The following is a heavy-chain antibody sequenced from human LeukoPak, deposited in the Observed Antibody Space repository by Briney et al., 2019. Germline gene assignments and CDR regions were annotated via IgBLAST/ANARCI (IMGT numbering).Heavy chain of an antibody. D-gene: IGHD5-12*01. V-gene: IGHV3-23*01. CDR3: AKDQGYSGYDLREDYFDY. Sequence: PGGSLRLSCAASGFTFSSYSMNWVRQAPGKGLEWVSAISGSGGSTYYADSVKGRFTISRDNSRNTLYLQMNSLRAEDTAVYYCAKDQGYSGYDLREDYFDYWGQGTLVTVSS. J-gene: IGHJ4*02. CDR2: ISGSGGST. CDR1: GFTFSSYS.